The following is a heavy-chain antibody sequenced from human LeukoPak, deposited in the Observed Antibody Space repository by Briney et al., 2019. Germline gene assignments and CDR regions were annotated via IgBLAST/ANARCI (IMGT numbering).Heavy chain of an antibody. D-gene: IGHD1-26*01. Sequence: GGSLRLSCAASGFTFSSYAMNWVRQAPGKGLEWVSSISSSSSYIYYADSVKGRFTISRDNAKNSLYLQMNGLRAEDTAVYYCAIGGGAAENWGQGTLVTVSS. CDR2: ISSSSSYI. J-gene: IGHJ4*02. CDR1: GFTFSSYA. V-gene: IGHV3-21*01. CDR3: AIGGGAAEN.